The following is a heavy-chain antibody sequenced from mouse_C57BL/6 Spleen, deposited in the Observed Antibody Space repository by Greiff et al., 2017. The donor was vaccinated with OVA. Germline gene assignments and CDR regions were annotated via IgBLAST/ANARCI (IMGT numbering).Heavy chain of an antibody. CDR1: GFTFSDYG. Sequence: EVMLVESGGGLVKPGGSLKLSCAASGFTFSDYGMHWVRQAPEKGLEWVAYISSGSSTIYYADTVKGRFTISRDNAKNTLFLQMTSLRSEDTAMYYGARFYDYDGFAYWGQGTLVTVSA. CDR2: ISSGSSTI. CDR3: ARFYDYDGFAY. V-gene: IGHV5-17*01. J-gene: IGHJ3*01. D-gene: IGHD2-4*01.